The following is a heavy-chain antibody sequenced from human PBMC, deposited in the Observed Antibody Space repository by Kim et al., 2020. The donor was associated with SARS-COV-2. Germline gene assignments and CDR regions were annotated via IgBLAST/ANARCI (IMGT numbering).Heavy chain of an antibody. D-gene: IGHD3-10*01. V-gene: IGHV3-33*01. CDR3: ARDLSSGIDY. J-gene: IGHJ4*02. Sequence: GGSLRLSCAASGFTFSSYGMHWVRQAPGKGLEWAAVIWYDGSNKYYADSVKGRFTISRDNSKNTLYLQMNSLRAEDTAVYYCARDLSSGIDYWGQGTLVTVSS. CDR2: IWYDGSNK. CDR1: GFTFSSYG.